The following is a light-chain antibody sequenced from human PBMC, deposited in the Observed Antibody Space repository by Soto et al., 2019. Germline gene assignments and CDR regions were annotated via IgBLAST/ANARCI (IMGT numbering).Light chain of an antibody. V-gene: IGLV4-69*01. CDR3: QSLGTGIQV. Sequence: QLVLTQSPSXXXXXXXXXXXTCTLSSGYSTYAIAWHQQQSEKGPRFLMKINYDGTHSKGDGFFDRFSGSSSGAERHLTISSLQSEDEADYYCQSLGTGIQVFGGGTKLTVL. CDR1: SGYSTYA. J-gene: IGLJ3*02. CDR2: INYDGTH.